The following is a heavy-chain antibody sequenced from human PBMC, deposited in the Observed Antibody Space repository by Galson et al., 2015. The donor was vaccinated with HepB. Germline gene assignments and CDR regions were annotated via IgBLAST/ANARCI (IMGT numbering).Heavy chain of an antibody. Sequence: SLRLSCAASGFTFSSYDMHWVRQATGKGLEWVSAIGTAGDTYYPGSVKGRFTISRENAKNSLYLQMNSLRAGDTAVYYCARGVGYDILTGHRGWYFDLWGRGTLVTVSS. J-gene: IGHJ2*01. V-gene: IGHV3-13*04. CDR3: ARGVGYDILTGHRGWYFDL. D-gene: IGHD3-9*01. CDR2: IGTAGDT. CDR1: GFTFSSYD.